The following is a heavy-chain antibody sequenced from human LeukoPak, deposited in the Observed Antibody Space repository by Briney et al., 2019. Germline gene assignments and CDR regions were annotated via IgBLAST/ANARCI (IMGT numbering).Heavy chain of an antibody. V-gene: IGHV4-39*01. CDR1: GGSISSSSYY. CDR3: ARCISMVRGVIRPPDY. CDR2: IYYSGNT. D-gene: IGHD3-10*01. Sequence: PSETLSLTCTVSGGSISSSSYYWGWIRQPPGKGLEWIGSIYYSGNTYYNPSLKSRVTISVDTSKNRFSLKLSSVTAADTAVYYCARCISMVRGVIRPPDYWGQGTLVTVSS. J-gene: IGHJ4*02.